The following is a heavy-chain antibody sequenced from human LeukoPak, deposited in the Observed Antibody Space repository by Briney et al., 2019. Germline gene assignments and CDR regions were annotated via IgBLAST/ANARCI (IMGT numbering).Heavy chain of an antibody. CDR2: MKQDGSEK. CDR1: GFTFSSYW. D-gene: IGHD2-2*02. J-gene: IGHJ6*02. CDR3: ARDYCSSTSCYIYYGMDV. Sequence: GGSLRLSCAASGFTFSSYWMSWVRQAPGKGLEWVANMKQDGSEKYYVDSVKGRFTISRDNAKNSLYLQMNSLRAEDTAVYYCARDYCSSTSCYIYYGMDVWGQGTTVTVSS. V-gene: IGHV3-7*01.